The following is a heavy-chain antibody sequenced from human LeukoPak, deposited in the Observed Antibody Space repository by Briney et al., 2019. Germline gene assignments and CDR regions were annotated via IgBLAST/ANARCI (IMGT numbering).Heavy chain of an antibody. CDR3: AREGSDFWSGYSKGYFDY. CDR1: GFTFSSYN. CDR2: IGSSVSTI. Sequence: GGSLRLXCVVSGFTFSSYNMNWVRRAPGKGLEWVSYIGSSVSTIYYADSVKGRFTISRDNGKHSLYLQMNSLRAEDTAVYYCAREGSDFWSGYSKGYFDYWGQGTLVTVSS. V-gene: IGHV3-48*01. D-gene: IGHD3-3*01. J-gene: IGHJ4*02.